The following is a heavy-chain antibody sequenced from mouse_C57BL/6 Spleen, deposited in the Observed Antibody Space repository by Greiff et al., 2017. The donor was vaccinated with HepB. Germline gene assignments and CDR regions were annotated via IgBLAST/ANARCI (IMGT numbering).Heavy chain of an antibody. V-gene: IGHV5-4*01. CDR2: ISDGGSYT. Sequence: EVQGVESGGGLVKPGGSLKLSCAASGFTFSSYAMSWVRQTPEKRLEWVATISDGGSYTYYPDNVKGRFTISRDNAKNNLYLQMSHLKSEDTAMYDCARDSYYGSSYVDYWGQGTTLTVSS. CDR3: ARDSYYGSSYVDY. CDR1: GFTFSSYA. D-gene: IGHD1-1*01. J-gene: IGHJ2*01.